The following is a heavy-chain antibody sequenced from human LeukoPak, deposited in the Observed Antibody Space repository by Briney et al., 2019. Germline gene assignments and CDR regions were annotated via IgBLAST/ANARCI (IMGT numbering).Heavy chain of an antibody. CDR3: AVMVYAENWFDP. CDR2: ISAYNGNT. CDR1: GYTFTSYG. J-gene: IGHJ5*02. Sequence: ASVKVSCKASGYTFTSYGISWVRQAPGQGLEWMGWISAYNGNTNYAQKLQGRVTMTTDPSTSTAYMELRSLRSDDTAVYYCAVMVYAENWFDPWGQGTLVTVSS. V-gene: IGHV1-18*01. D-gene: IGHD2-8*01.